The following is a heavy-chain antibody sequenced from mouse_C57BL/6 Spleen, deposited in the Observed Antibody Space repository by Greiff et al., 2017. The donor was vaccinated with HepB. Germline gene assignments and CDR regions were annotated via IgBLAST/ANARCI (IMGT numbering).Heavy chain of an antibody. CDR2: INPNYGTT. D-gene: IGHD2-5*01. V-gene: IGHV1-39*01. J-gene: IGHJ4*01. Sequence: LQESGPELVKPGASVKISCKASGYSFTDYNMNWVKQSNGKSLEWIGVINPNYGTTSYNQKFKGKATLTVDQSSSTAYMQLNSLTSEDSAVYYCARKRGYSNYDYAMDYWGQGTSVTVSS. CDR1: GYSFTDYN. CDR3: ARKRGYSNYDYAMDY.